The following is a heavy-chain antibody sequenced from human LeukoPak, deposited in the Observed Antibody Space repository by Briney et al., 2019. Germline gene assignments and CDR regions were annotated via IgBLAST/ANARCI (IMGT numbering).Heavy chain of an antibody. CDR1: GFTFSGYG. J-gene: IGHJ4*02. V-gene: IGHV3-30*18. Sequence: GRSLRLSCAASGFTFSGYGMHWVRQAPGKGLEWVAVISYDGSNKYYADSVKGRFTISRDNSKNTLYLQMNSLRAEDTAVYYCAKFSGPFDYWGQGTLVTVSS. CDR3: AKFSGPFDY. D-gene: IGHD3-10*01. CDR2: ISYDGSNK.